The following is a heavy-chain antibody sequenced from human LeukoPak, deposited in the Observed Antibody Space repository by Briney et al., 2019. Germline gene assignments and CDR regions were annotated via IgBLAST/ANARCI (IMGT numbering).Heavy chain of an antibody. CDR1: GGSISSYY. J-gene: IGHJ4*02. CDR2: IYYSGST. D-gene: IGHD2-15*01. V-gene: IGHV4-59*12. CDR3: ASEYCSGDSCEGGHFDY. Sequence: SETLSLTCSVSGGSISSYYWSWIRQPPGKGLEWIGYIYYSGSTNYNPSLKSRVTISVDTSKNQFSLKVRSVTAADTAIYYCASEYCSGDSCEGGHFDYWGQGTLVTVSS.